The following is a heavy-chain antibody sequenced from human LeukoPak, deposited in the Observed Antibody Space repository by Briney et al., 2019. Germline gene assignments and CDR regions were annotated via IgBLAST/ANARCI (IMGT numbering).Heavy chain of an antibody. V-gene: IGHV3-21*01. CDR1: GFTFSKYT. D-gene: IGHD6-13*01. Sequence: GGSLRLSCVASGFTFSKYTLSWIRQPPGKGLEWVSSISSSSSYIYYADSVKGRFTISRDNAKNSLYLQMNSLRAEDTAVYYCARVGYTVRQQLVSYYFDYWGQGTLVTVSS. CDR2: ISSSSSYI. J-gene: IGHJ4*02. CDR3: ARVGYTVRQQLVSYYFDY.